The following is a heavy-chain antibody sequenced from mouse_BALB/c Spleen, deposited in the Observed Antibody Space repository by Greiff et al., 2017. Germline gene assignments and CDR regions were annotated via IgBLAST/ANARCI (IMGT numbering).Heavy chain of an antibody. CDR1: GYTFTSYN. V-gene: IGHV1-12*01. J-gene: IGHJ4*01. CDR3: WGNYDYAMDY. Sequence: QVQLQQSGAELVKPGASVKMSCKASGYTFTSYNMHWVKQTPGQGLEWIGAIYPGNGDTSYNQKFKGKAKLTAVTSTSTAYMELSSLTNEDSAVYYCWGNYDYAMDYWGQGTSVTVSS. CDR2: IYPGNGDT. D-gene: IGHD2-1*01.